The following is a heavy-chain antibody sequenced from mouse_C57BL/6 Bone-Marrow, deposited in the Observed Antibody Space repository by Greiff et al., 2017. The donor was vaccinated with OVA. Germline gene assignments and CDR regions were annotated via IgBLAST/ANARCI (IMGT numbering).Heavy chain of an antibody. CDR1: GYTFTDYE. D-gene: IGHD4-1*01. CDR3: TDWEGDY. J-gene: IGHJ2*01. V-gene: IGHV1-15*01. Sequence: VKVVESGAELVRPGASVTLSCKASGYTFTDYEMHWVKQTPVHGLEWIGAIDPETGGTAYNQKFKGKAILTADKSSSTAYMELRSLTSEDSAVYYCTDWEGDYWGQGTTLTVSS. CDR2: IDPETGGT.